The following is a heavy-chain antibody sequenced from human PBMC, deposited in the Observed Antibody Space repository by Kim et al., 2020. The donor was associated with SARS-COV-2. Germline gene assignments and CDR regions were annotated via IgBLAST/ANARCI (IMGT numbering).Heavy chain of an antibody. J-gene: IGHJ4*02. D-gene: IGHD2-15*01. CDR3: ARRYCSGGSCSLFDD. Sequence: PSLKRRVTISVDKTKNQFSLKLSSVAAADTAVYYCARRYCSGGSCSLFDDWGQGTLVTVSS. V-gene: IGHV4-4*02.